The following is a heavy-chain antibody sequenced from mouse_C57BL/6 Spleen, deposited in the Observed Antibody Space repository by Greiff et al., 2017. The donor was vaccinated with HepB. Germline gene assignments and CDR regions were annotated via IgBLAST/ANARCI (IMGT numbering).Heavy chain of an antibody. J-gene: IGHJ4*01. CDR3: ARIYYYGSPPYYAMDY. CDR1: GFSLTSYG. V-gene: IGHV2-2*01. D-gene: IGHD1-1*01. Sequence: QVQLKQSGPGLVQPSQSLSITCTVSGFSLTSYGVHWVRQSPGKGLEWLGVIWSGGSTDYNAAFISRLSISKDNSKSQVFFKMNSLQADDTAIYYCARIYYYGSPPYYAMDYWGQGTSVTVSS. CDR2: IWSGGST.